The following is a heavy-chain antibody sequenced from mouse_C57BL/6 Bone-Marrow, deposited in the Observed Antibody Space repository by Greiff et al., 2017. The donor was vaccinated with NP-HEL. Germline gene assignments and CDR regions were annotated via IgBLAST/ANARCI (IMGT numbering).Heavy chain of an antibody. D-gene: IGHD2-4*01. CDR1: GYSFTGYY. CDR3: ARKYDYDQAWFAY. Sequence: VQLKESGPELVKPGASVKISCKASGYSFTGYYMHWVKQSHGNILDWIGYIYPYNGVSSYNQKFKGKATLTVDKSSSTAYMELRSLTSEDSAVYYCARKYDYDQAWFAYWGQGTLVTVSA. CDR2: IYPYNGVS. V-gene: IGHV1-31*01. J-gene: IGHJ3*01.